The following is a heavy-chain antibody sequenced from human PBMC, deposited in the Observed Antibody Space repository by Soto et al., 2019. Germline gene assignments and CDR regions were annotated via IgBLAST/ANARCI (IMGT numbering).Heavy chain of an antibody. CDR1: GYTFTDYA. CDR2: INCGNGNI. Sequence: GASVKVSCKASGYTFTDYALHWVRQAPGQSLEWMGWINCGNGNIKYSQRFQGRVTITRDTSASTAHMELRSLRSEDMAVYYCARVRSSRWWGPPGHYNYGLDVWGQGTTVTVSS. V-gene: IGHV1-3*01. D-gene: IGHD6-13*01. J-gene: IGHJ6*02. CDR3: ARVRSSRWWGPPGHYNYGLDV.